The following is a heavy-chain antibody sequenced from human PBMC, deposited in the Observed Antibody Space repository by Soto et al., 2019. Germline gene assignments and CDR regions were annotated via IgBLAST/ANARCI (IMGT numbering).Heavy chain of an antibody. CDR3: ARDEYNNGRNWLNP. Sequence: ASVKVSCKASGYSFSNSGFSWMRQAPGQGLEWMGWISTYNGNTKYAQKFQGRLSMTRDTSTTTAFMELTTLRSDDTAVYYCARDEYNNGRNWLNPWGQGTMVTVSS. D-gene: IGHD2-8*01. CDR1: GYSFSNSG. CDR2: ISTYNGNT. V-gene: IGHV1-18*01. J-gene: IGHJ5*02.